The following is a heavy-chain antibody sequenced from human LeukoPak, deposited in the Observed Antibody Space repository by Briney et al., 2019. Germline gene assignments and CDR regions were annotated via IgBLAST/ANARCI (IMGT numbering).Heavy chain of an antibody. Sequence: GASVKVSCKASGYTFTSYDINWVRQATGQGLEWMGWMNPNSGNTGYAQKFQGRGTITRNTSISTAYMELSSLRSEDTAVYYCARGNPYYDFWSGHYYYYYYMDVWGKGTTVTVSS. J-gene: IGHJ6*03. V-gene: IGHV1-8*03. CDR3: ARGNPYYDFWSGHYYYYYYMDV. CDR1: GYTFTSYD. CDR2: MNPNSGNT. D-gene: IGHD3-3*01.